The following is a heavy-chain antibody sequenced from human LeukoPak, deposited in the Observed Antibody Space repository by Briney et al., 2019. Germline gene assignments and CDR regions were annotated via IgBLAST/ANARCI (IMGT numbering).Heavy chain of an antibody. J-gene: IGHJ6*02. D-gene: IGHD1-7*01. Sequence: PSETLSLTCAVYGGSFSGYYWSWIRQPPGKGLEWIGEINHSGSTNYNPSLKSRVTISVDTSKNQFSLKLSSVTAADTAVYYCARGNYYYYYYGMDVRGQGTTVTVSS. V-gene: IGHV4-34*01. CDR2: INHSGST. CDR3: ARGNYYYYYYGMDV. CDR1: GGSFSGYY.